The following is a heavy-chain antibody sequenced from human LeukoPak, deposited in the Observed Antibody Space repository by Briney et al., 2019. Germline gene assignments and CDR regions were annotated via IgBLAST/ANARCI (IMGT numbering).Heavy chain of an antibody. Sequence: SETLSLTCTVSGGSISSYYWSWIRQPPGKGLERIGYIYYSGSTNYNPSLKSRVTISVDTSKNQFSLKLSSVTAADTAVYYCARVGGDIAAAGTDFDYWGQGTLVTVSS. V-gene: IGHV4-59*01. D-gene: IGHD6-13*01. CDR3: ARVGGDIAAAGTDFDY. CDR2: IYYSGST. CDR1: GGSISSYY. J-gene: IGHJ4*02.